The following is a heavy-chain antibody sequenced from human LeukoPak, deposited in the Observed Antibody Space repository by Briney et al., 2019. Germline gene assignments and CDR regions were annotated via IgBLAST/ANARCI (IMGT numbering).Heavy chain of an antibody. Sequence: GGSLRLSCAASGITVSSSYMSWVRQAPGKGLEWISYITSSSGVIYYADSVKGRFTISRDNVNNTLYLQMSSLRAEDTAVYYCAREWNSRARFDYWGQGSLVTVSS. D-gene: IGHD1/OR15-1a*01. CDR3: AREWNSRARFDY. J-gene: IGHJ4*02. CDR1: GITVSSSY. V-gene: IGHV3-48*01. CDR2: ITSSSGVI.